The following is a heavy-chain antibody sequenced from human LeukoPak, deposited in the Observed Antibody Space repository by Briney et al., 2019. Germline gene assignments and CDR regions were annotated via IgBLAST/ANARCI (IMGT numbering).Heavy chain of an antibody. CDR3: TTDPLGRRFGWFDP. CDR2: IKSKTDGGTT. D-gene: IGHD3-10*01. J-gene: IGHJ5*02. Sequence: GGSLRLSCAASGFTFSSYWMSWVRQAPGKGLEWVGRIKSKTDGGTTDYAAPVKGRFTISRDDSKNTLYLQMNSLKTEDTAVYYCTTDPLGRRFGWFDPWGQGTLVTVSS. V-gene: IGHV3-15*01. CDR1: GFTFSSYW.